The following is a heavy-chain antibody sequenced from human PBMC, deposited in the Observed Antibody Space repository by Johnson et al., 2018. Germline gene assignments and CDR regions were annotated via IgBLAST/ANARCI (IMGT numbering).Heavy chain of an antibody. Sequence: LVESGGGLVQPGGSLKLSCAASGFTFSGSTMHWVRQASGKGLEWVGRIRSKANSYATAYAASVKGRFTISRDDEKNTAYLQMNSVKTEDTAVYYCTRHGRGTGDAFDIWGQGTVGTVSS. CDR3: TRHGRGTGDAFDI. CDR1: GFTFSGST. CDR2: IRSKANSYAT. V-gene: IGHV3-73*01. D-gene: IGHD1-14*01. J-gene: IGHJ3*02.